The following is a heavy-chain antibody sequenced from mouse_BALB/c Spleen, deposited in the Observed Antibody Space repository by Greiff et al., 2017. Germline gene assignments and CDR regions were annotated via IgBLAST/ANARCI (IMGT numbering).Heavy chain of an antibody. CDR3: AREYRYDGAWFAY. J-gene: IGHJ3*01. D-gene: IGHD2-14*01. V-gene: IGHV5-6-5*01. CDR2: ISSGGST. Sequence: DVMLVESGGGLVKPGGSLKLSCAASGFTFSSYAMSWVRQTPEKRLEWVASISSGGSTYYPDSVKGRFTISRDNARNILYLQMSSLRSEDTAMYYCAREYRYDGAWFAYWGQGTLVTVSA. CDR1: GFTFSSYA.